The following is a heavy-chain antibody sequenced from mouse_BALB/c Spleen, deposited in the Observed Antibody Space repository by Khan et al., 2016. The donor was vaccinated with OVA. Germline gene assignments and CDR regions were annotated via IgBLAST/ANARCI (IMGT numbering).Heavy chain of an antibody. CDR1: GYSFTGYF. CDR2: INPHIGET. Sequence: VQLQQSGPELVKPGASVKISCKASGYSFTGYFMNWVMQSPGKSLEWIGRINPHIGETFYNQKFKGKATFTVDESSSTVHMELRSLASEDSAVYYCARKIGSDFDYWGQGTTLTVSS. V-gene: IGHV1-20*02. J-gene: IGHJ2*01. D-gene: IGHD1-1*01. CDR3: ARKIGSDFDY.